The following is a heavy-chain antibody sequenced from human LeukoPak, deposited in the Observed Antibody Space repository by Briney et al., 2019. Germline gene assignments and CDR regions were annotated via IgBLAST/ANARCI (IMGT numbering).Heavy chain of an antibody. D-gene: IGHD2-2*01. Sequence: GGSLRLSCAASGFSFSSYAMSWVRQAPGRGLEWVSALTGASGTTYYADPVRGRFTVSRDNSKKTMYLQREGLGAEATAVYYCARPPGDRNSTDCYLYFYYHMGAWGKGTMVTVSS. CDR3: ARPPGDRNSTDCYLYFYYHMGA. CDR2: LTGASGTT. V-gene: IGHV3-23*01. CDR1: GFSFSSYA. J-gene: IGHJ6*03.